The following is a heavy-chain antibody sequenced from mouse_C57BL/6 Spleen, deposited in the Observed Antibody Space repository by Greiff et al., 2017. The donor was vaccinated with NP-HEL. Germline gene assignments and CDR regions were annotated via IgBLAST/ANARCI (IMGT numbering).Heavy chain of an antibody. CDR3: APTVVARSYAMDY. Sequence: EVQLQQSGPELVKPGASVKISCKASGYTFTDYYMNWVKQSHGKSLEWIGDINPNNGGTSYNQKFKGKATLTVDKSSSTAYMELRSLTSEDSAVYYCAPTVVARSYAMDYWGQGTSVTVSS. CDR1: GYTFTDYY. CDR2: INPNNGGT. V-gene: IGHV1-26*01. J-gene: IGHJ4*01. D-gene: IGHD1-1*01.